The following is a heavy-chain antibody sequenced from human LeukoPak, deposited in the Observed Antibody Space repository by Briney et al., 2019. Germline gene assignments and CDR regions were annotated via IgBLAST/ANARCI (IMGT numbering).Heavy chain of an antibody. CDR2: IIPIFGTA. Sequence: SVKVSCKASGGTFSSYAISWVRQAPGQGLEWMGGIIPIFGTANYAQKFQGRVTITTDESTSTAYMELSSLRSEDTAVYYCARTRHVNWNHRRYYFDYWGQGTLVTVSS. V-gene: IGHV1-69*05. CDR3: ARTRHVNWNHRRYYFDY. D-gene: IGHD1-14*01. CDR1: GGTFSSYA. J-gene: IGHJ4*02.